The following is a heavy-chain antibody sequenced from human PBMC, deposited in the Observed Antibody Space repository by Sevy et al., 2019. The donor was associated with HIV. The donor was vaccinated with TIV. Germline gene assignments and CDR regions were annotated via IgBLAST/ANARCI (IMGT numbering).Heavy chain of an antibody. CDR2: ISSSGSTI. CDR3: ARAIAAAAAFDI. CDR1: GFTFSDYY. Sequence: GESLKISCAASGFTFSDYYMSWIRQAPGKGLEWVSYISSSGSTIYYADSVKGRFTISRDNAKNSLYLQMNSLRAEDTAVYYCARAIAAAAAFDIWGQGTMVTVSS. V-gene: IGHV3-11*01. J-gene: IGHJ3*02. D-gene: IGHD6-13*01.